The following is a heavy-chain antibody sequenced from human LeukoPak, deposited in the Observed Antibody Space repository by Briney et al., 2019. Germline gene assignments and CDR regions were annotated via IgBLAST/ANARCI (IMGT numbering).Heavy chain of an antibody. V-gene: IGHV3-21*01. CDR1: GFTFSSYS. J-gene: IGHJ5*02. CDR2: ISSSSSYI. D-gene: IGHD5-18*01. CDR3: ARDRYSYGHTGANWFDP. Sequence: GGSLILSCASSGFTFSSYSMNSVRQAQGKGLEWVSPISSSSSYIYYAHSVKGQFTISRDNANNPLYLQMNSLRAEDTAVYYCARDRYSYGHTGANWFDPWGQGTLVTVSS.